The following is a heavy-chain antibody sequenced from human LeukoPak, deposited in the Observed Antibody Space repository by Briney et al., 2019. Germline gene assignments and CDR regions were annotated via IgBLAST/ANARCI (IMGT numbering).Heavy chain of an antibody. J-gene: IGHJ4*02. V-gene: IGHV4-61*08. CDR2: IYYSGST. CDR3: ARYYYDSSGYYYKP. Sequence: SETLSLTCTASGGSISSGGYYWSWIRQHPGKGLEWIGYIYYSGSTNYNPSLKSRVTISVDTSKNQFSLKLSSVTAADTAVYYCARYYYDSSGYYYKPWGQGTLVTVSS. D-gene: IGHD3-22*01. CDR1: GGSISSGGYY.